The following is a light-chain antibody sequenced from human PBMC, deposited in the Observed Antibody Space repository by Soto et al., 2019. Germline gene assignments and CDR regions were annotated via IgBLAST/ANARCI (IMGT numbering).Light chain of an antibody. J-gene: IGKJ1*01. CDR3: QQYYSSTWT. Sequence: AIRMTQSPSSFSASTGDRVTITCRASQGISSYLAWYQQKPGKAPKLLIYAASTLQSGVPSRFRGSGSGTDFTLTISCLQSEDFATYYCQQYYSSTWTFGQGTKVEIK. V-gene: IGKV1-8*01. CDR2: AAS. CDR1: QGISSY.